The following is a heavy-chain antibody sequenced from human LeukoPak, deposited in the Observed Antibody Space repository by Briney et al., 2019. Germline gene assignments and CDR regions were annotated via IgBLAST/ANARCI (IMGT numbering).Heavy chain of an antibody. Sequence: SETLSLTCTVPGDSTSGYYWSWIRQPAGKGLEWIGRMYTSGSANYNPSLKSRVTMSLDTSKKLFSLQVSSVTAADTAIYYCATERSRGLALWGQGALVIVSS. V-gene: IGHV4-4*07. J-gene: IGHJ5*02. CDR2: MYTSGSA. D-gene: IGHD2-2*01. CDR1: GDSTSGYY. CDR3: ATERSRGLAL.